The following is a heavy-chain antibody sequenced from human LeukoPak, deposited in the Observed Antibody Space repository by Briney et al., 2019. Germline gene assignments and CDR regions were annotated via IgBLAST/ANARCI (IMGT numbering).Heavy chain of an antibody. Sequence: ASVKVSCKVSGYTLIELSMHWVRQAPGKGLEWMGGFDPEDGETIYAQKFQGRVTMTEDTSTDTAYMELSSLRSEDTAVYYCATSSMVRGGRFDPWGQGTLVTVSS. CDR3: ATSSMVRGGRFDP. CDR2: FDPEDGET. J-gene: IGHJ5*02. CDR1: GYTLIELS. D-gene: IGHD3-10*01. V-gene: IGHV1-24*01.